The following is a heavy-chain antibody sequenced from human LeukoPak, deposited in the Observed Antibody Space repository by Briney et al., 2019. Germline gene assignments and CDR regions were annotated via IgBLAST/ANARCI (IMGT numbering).Heavy chain of an antibody. J-gene: IGHJ4*02. V-gene: IGHV3-48*01. Sequence: PGGSLRLSCAASGFTFSSYSMNWVRQAPGKGLEWVSYISSSSSTIYYADSVKGRFTISRDNAKNSLYLQMNSLRAEDTAVYYCARDRYYGSGIHWGQGTLVTVSS. CDR3: ARDRYYGSGIH. D-gene: IGHD3-10*01. CDR2: ISSSSSTI. CDR1: GFTFSSYS.